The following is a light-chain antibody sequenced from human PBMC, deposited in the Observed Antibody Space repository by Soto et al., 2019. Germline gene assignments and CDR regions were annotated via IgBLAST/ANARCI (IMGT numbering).Light chain of an antibody. CDR3: QQFSSYPLT. J-gene: IGKJ4*01. CDR1: QSVSSN. CDR2: DAS. Sequence: EIVMTQSPATLSVSPGERATLSCRASQSVSSNLAWYQQKPGQAPRLLIYDASSRATGIPDRFSGGGSGTDFTITISRLEPEDCAVYDCQQFSSYPLTFGGGTKVDIK. V-gene: IGKV3-20*01.